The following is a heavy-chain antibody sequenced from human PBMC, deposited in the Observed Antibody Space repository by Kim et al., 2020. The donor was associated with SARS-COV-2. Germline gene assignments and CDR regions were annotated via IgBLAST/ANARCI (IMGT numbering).Heavy chain of an antibody. CDR3: ARVRLPLIGIMRASFDG. V-gene: IGHV3-21*01. CDR1: GFTFSSYT. D-gene: IGHD1-20*01. J-gene: IGHJ4*02. Sequence: GGSLRLSCTASGFTFSSYTMTWVRQAPGKGLEWVSSISSQSSYMYYADSVKGRFTISRDNAKNSLFLQLSSPRVEDTAVYFCARVRLPLIGIMRASFDGWGQGTLVTVSS. CDR2: ISSQSSYM.